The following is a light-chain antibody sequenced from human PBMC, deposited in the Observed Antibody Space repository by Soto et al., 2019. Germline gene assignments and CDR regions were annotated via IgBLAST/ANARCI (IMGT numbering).Light chain of an antibody. CDR1: QSVSSSY. V-gene: IGKV3-20*01. CDR3: QQYGSSAPCT. Sequence: EIVLTQSPGTLSLSPGERATLSCRARQSVSSSYLAWYQQKPGQAPRLLIYCASSRATGIPDRYSGSGSGTDFTLTISRLEPEDFAVYYCQQYGSSAPCTFGQGTMVEIK. J-gene: IGKJ1*01. CDR2: CAS.